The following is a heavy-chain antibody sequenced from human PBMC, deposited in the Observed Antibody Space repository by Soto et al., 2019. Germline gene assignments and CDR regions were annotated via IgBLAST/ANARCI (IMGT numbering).Heavy chain of an antibody. CDR2: IWASGSP. V-gene: IGHV4-4*07. J-gene: IGHJ4*02. D-gene: IGHD3-16*01. Sequence: QVQLQESGPGLVKPSETLSLTCNVSGDSLSKYYWCWVRQPAGKGLEWIGRIWASGSPHYNPSLKSRVTMSIDTSNKHFSLDLKSVTAADTAVYYCARTVGAAYYFDFWGQGVLVTVSS. CDR1: GDSLSKYY. CDR3: ARTVGAAYYFDF.